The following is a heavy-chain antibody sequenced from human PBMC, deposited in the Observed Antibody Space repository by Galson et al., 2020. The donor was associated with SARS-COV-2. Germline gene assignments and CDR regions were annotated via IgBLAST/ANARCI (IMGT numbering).Heavy chain of an antibody. CDR1: GYTLTELS. CDR3: ATVEAIFGVVIKSKGPGDLGY. Sequence: ASVKVSCKVSGYTLTELSMHWVRQAPGKGLEWMGGFDPEDGETIYAQKFQGRVTMTEDTSTDTAYMELSSLRSEDTAVYYCATVEAIFGVVIKSKGPGDLGYWGQGTLVTVSS. V-gene: IGHV1-24*01. D-gene: IGHD3-3*02. J-gene: IGHJ4*02. CDR2: FDPEDGET.